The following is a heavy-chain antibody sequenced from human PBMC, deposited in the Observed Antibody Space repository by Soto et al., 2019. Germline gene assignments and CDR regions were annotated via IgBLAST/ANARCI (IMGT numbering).Heavy chain of an antibody. CDR2: IYSGGST. CDR3: AREEQWLVHWYFDL. D-gene: IGHD6-19*01. CDR1: GFTVSSNY. Sequence: EVQLVESGGGLVQPGGSLRLSCAASGFTVSSNYMSWVRQAPGKGLEWVSVIYSGGSTYYADSVKDRFTISRDNSKNTLYLQMNSLRAEDTAVYYCAREEQWLVHWYFDLWGRGTLVTVSS. V-gene: IGHV3-66*01. J-gene: IGHJ2*01.